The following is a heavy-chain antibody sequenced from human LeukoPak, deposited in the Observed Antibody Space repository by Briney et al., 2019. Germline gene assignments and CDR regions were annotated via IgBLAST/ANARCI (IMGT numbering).Heavy chain of an antibody. Sequence: ASVKVSCKASGYSFTSYYMHWVRQAPGQGLEWMGIINPNGGRATYAQKLQGRVTMTGDTSINTAYMYLSSLRAEDTAVYYCAREPSGIYDTNSFDIWGQGTMVTVSS. V-gene: IGHV1-46*04. CDR3: AREPSGIYDTNSFDI. CDR2: INPNGGRA. D-gene: IGHD1-26*01. CDR1: GYSFTSYY. J-gene: IGHJ3*02.